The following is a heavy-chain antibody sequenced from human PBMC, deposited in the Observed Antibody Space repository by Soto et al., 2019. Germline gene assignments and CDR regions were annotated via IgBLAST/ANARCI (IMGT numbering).Heavy chain of an antibody. CDR2: ISGSGGST. D-gene: IGHD3-10*01. Sequence: EVQLLESGGGLVQPGGSLRLSCAASGFTFSSYAMSWVRQAPGKGLEWVSAISGSGGSTYYADSVKGRFTISRDNSKNTEYLQMNSLRAEDTAVYYCAKDRGAMPNYYYYGMDVWGQGTTVTVSS. J-gene: IGHJ6*02. CDR1: GFTFSSYA. V-gene: IGHV3-23*01. CDR3: AKDRGAMPNYYYYGMDV.